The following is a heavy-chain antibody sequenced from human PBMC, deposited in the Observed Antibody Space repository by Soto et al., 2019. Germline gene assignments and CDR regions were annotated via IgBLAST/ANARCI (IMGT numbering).Heavy chain of an antibody. CDR2: ISTDNGNT. D-gene: IGHD3-22*01. CDR3: ARSIVVVTSFDY. V-gene: IGHV1-18*01. Sequence: ASVKVSCKASGYTFTNSGISWVRQAPGQGLEWMGWISTDNGNTNYAQHLQGRVSMTTDTSTSTAYMELSSLRSEDTAVYYCARSIVVVTSFDYWGQGTLVTVSS. J-gene: IGHJ4*02. CDR1: GYTFTNSG.